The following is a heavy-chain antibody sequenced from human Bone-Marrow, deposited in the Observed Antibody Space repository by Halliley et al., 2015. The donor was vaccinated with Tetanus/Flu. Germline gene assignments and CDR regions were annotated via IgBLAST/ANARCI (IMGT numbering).Heavy chain of an antibody. CDR2: MNPSGDST. V-gene: IGHV1-46*01. J-gene: IGHJ4*02. CDR3: ARDGHHWNFDY. Sequence: LEGGERMNPSGDSTISAQKFQGRVTVARDTSASTDYMELRSLRSEDTAVYYCARDGHHWNFDYWGQGTLVTVSS. D-gene: IGHD1-1*01.